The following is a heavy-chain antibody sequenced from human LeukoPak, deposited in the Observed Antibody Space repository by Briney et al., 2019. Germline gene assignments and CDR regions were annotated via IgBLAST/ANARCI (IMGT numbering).Heavy chain of an antibody. J-gene: IGHJ4*02. CDR2: VYYSGYT. CDR3: AISEGSDAGFVY. Sequence: SETLSLTCSVSDASISSYYWSWIRQSPEKGLEWIGYVYYSGYTDYNPSLQSRVLISVDTSRSQFSLNLTSVTAADTAIYYCAISEGSDAGFVYWGQGTLVTVSS. V-gene: IGHV4-59*01. D-gene: IGHD3-16*01. CDR1: DASISSYY.